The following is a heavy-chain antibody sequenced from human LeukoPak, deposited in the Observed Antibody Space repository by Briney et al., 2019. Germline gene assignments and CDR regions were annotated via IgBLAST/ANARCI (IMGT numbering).Heavy chain of an antibody. D-gene: IGHD6-19*01. J-gene: IGHJ6*02. CDR2: INPNSGGT. V-gene: IGHV1-2*02. CDR3: ARWSPVAGTYYYYGMDV. Sequence: GASVKVSCKASGGTFSSYAISWVRQAPGQGLEWMGWINPNSGGTNYAQKFQGRVTMTRDTSISTAYMELSSLRSEDTAVYYCARWSPVAGTYYYYGMDVWGQGTTVTVSS. CDR1: GGTFSSYA.